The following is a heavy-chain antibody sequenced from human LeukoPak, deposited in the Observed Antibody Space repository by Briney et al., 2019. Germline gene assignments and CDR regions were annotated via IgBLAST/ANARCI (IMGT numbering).Heavy chain of an antibody. D-gene: IGHD6-6*01. CDR1: GGSMSAYY. V-gene: IGHV4-59*08. CDR3: ATIAGSSSY. J-gene: IGHJ4*02. CDR2: IYNSGST. Sequence: SETLSLTCTVSGGSMSAYYWTWFRQPPGKGLEWIGYIYNSGSTNYNPSLRSGVTISVDTSNTHFSLKLTSVTAADTAVYYCATIAGSSSYWGQGTLVTVSS.